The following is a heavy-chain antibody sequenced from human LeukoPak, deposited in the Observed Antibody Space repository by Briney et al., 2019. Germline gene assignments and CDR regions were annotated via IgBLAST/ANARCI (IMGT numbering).Heavy chain of an antibody. CDR1: GFTFSSYG. CDR3: AKDPIAAIGPAFDS. J-gene: IGHJ4*02. Sequence: GGSLRLSCAASGFTFSSYGMHRVRQAPGKGLEWVAVISYDGSNKYYADSVKGRFTISRDNSKNTLYLQMNSLRAEDTAVYYCAKDPIAAIGPAFDSWGQGTLVTVSS. D-gene: IGHD2-15*01. CDR2: ISYDGSNK. V-gene: IGHV3-30*18.